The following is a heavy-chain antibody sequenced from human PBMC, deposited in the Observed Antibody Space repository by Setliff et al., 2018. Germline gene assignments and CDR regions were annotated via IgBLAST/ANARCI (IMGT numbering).Heavy chain of an antibody. CDR3: ARGRCSGEACYGKGPYYLDF. CDR2: TIPMFGTT. V-gene: IGHV1-69*05. J-gene: IGHJ4*02. Sequence: ASVKVSCKASGGTFSSYGISWVRQAPGQGLEWMGGTIPMFGTTSYARQFQGRVTIITDESTSTAYMQLSSLGSEDTAVYYCARGRCSGEACYGKGPYYLDFWGQGTLVTVSS. D-gene: IGHD2-15*01. CDR1: GGTFSSYG.